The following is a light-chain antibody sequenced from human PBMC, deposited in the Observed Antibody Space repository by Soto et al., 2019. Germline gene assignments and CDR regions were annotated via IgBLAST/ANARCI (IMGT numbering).Light chain of an antibody. CDR2: GAS. V-gene: IGKV3-20*01. J-gene: IGKJ1*01. CDR1: QSVRSSY. Sequence: EIVLAQSPGTLSLSPGERATLSCRASQSVRSSYLAWYQQKPGQAPRLLIYGASTRATCIPDSFSGSGSGTDFTLTISRLEPEDFAVYYCQQYGGTPRTFGQGTKVDIK. CDR3: QQYGGTPRT.